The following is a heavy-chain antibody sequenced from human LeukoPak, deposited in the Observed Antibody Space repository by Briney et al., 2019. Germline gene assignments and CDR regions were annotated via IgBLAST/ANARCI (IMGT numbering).Heavy chain of an antibody. CDR3: ASSSWYGRIDY. J-gene: IGHJ4*02. V-gene: IGHV4-59*08. D-gene: IGHD6-13*01. CDR2: IYYSGST. Sequence: SETLTLTCTVSGGSNSSYYWSWIRQPPGKGLESIGYIYYSGSTNYNPSLKSRVTISVDTSKNQFSLKLSSVTAADTAVYYCASSSWYGRIDYWGQGTLVTVSS. CDR1: GGSNSSYY.